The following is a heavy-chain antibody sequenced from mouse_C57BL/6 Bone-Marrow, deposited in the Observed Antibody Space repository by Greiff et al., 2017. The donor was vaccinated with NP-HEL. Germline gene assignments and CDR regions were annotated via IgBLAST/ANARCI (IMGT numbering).Heavy chain of an antibody. J-gene: IGHJ2*01. CDR3: STADSSLDY. Sequence: VQLQQSGAELVRPGASVKLSCTASGFNFTDYYMHWVKQRPEQGLEWIGWIDPENGATEYASKFQGKATITADKSSNTAYLQLSSLTSEDTAVDYCSTADSSLDYWGQGTTVTVSS. V-gene: IGHV14-4*01. D-gene: IGHD1-1*01. CDR1: GFNFTDYY. CDR2: IDPENGAT.